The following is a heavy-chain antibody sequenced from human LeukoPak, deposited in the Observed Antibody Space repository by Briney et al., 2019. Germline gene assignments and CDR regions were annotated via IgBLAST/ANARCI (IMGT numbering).Heavy chain of an antibody. V-gene: IGHV3-48*01. CDR1: GFTFSTYS. CDR2: ISSSSSI. D-gene: IGHD4-17*01. CDR3: ARIMTTVTTVEY. Sequence: GGSLRLSCAASGFTFSTYSMNWVRQAPGKGLEWVSYISSSSSIYYADSVKGRFTISRDNAKNSLYLQMNGLRAEDTAVYYCARIMTTVTTVEYWGQGTLVTVSS. J-gene: IGHJ4*02.